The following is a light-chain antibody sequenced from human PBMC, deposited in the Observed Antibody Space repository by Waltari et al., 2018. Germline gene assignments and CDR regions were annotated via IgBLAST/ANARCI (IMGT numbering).Light chain of an antibody. V-gene: IGLV1-40*01. CDR3: QSYDSSLSGSRV. CDR2: VKS. J-gene: IGLJ2*01. CDR1: SSNIGAGYD. Sequence: QSVLTQPPSVSGAPGQRVTISCTGSSSNIGAGYDVHWYQQLPGTAPKLLIYVKSNRPSWVPDRFSGSKSGTSASLAITGLQAEDEADYYCQSYDSSLSGSRVFGGGTKLTVL.